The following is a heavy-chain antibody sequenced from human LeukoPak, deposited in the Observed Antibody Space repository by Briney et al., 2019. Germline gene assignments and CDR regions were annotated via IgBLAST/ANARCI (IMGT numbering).Heavy chain of an antibody. V-gene: IGHV3-11*04. CDR3: ARDGGDSSGYYYGH. J-gene: IGHJ4*02. D-gene: IGHD3-22*01. CDR1: GFTFSDYY. CDR2: ISSSGSTI. Sequence: GRSLRLSCAASGFTFSDYYMSWSRQAPGKGLEWVSYISSSGSTIYYSDSVKGRFTISRDNAKNSLYLQMNSLRAEDTAVYYCARDGGDSSGYYYGHWGQGTLVTVSS.